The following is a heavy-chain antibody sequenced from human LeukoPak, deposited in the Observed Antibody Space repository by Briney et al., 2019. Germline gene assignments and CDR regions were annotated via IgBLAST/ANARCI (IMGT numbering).Heavy chain of an antibody. Sequence: SETLSLTCAVYGGSFSGYYWSWIRQPPGKGLEWIGEINHSGSTNYNPSLKSRVTISVDTSKNQFSLKLSSVTAADTAVYYCAKGWTIAVAGLFDYWGQGTLVTVSS. D-gene: IGHD6-19*01. J-gene: IGHJ4*02. CDR1: GGSFSGYY. CDR2: INHSGST. CDR3: AKGWTIAVAGLFDY. V-gene: IGHV4-34*01.